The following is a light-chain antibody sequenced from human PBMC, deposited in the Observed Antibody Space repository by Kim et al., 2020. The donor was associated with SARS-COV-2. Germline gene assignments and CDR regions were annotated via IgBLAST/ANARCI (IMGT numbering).Light chain of an antibody. CDR3: CSHATDRAVV. V-gene: IGLV2-23*02. Sequence: GHPITISCTGTSSDIGIHNLVSWYQQHPSKAPKFIIFEVTKRPSGVSDRFSGSKSGNTASLTISGLQAEDEADYYCCSHATDRAVVFGGGTQLTVL. J-gene: IGLJ2*01. CDR2: EVT. CDR1: SSDIGIHNL.